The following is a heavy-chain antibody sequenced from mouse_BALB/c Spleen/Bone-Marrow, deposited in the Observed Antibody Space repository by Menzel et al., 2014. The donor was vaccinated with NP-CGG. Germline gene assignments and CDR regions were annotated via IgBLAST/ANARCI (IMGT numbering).Heavy chain of an antibody. J-gene: IGHJ2*01. CDR1: GFNIKDYY. V-gene: IGHV14-1*02. CDR3: TRTYSFDY. Sequence: VQLQQSGAELVRPGALVKLSCKASGFNIKDYYMHWVKQRPEQGLEWIGWIDPENGNTIYDPKFQGKASITADTSSNTAYLRLSSLTSEDTAVYYCTRTYSFDYWGQGTTLTVSS. CDR2: IDPENGNT.